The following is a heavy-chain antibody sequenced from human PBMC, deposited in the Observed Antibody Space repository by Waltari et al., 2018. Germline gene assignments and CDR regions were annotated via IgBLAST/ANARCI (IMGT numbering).Heavy chain of an antibody. V-gene: IGHV3-33*01. J-gene: IGHJ4*02. CDR1: GFTFGTYG. CDR2: IWYDGSNT. Sequence: QVQLLESGGGVVQPGRSLRLSCAASGFTFGTYGMHWVRQAPGKGMEWVAVIWYDGSNTYYVDSVKGRFTISRDNSKTTLYLQMNSLRAEDTAVYYCARVGADDFWSGYGGDFDYWGQGTLVTVSS. CDR3: ARVGADDFWSGYGGDFDY. D-gene: IGHD3-3*01.